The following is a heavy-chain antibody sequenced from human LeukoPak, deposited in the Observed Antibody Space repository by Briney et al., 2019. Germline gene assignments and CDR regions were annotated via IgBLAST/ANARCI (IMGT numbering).Heavy chain of an antibody. CDR3: AYDYVR. J-gene: IGHJ4*02. Sequence: GGSLRLSCAVSGFTFSSYWMHWVRQAPGRGLVWVARIDNDGSSTSYADSVKGRFTISRDNAKNTVYLQMNSLRAEDTAVYYCAYDYVRWGQGTLVTVSS. V-gene: IGHV3-74*01. CDR1: GFTFSSYW. CDR2: IDNDGSST. D-gene: IGHD3-16*01.